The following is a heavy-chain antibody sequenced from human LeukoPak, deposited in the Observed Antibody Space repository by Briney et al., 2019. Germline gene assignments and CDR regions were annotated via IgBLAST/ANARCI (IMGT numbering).Heavy chain of an antibody. V-gene: IGHV1-24*01. D-gene: IGHD6-13*01. J-gene: IGHJ6*03. CDR1: GYTLTELS. Sequence: ASVKVSCKVSGYTLTELSMHWVRQAPGKGLEWMGGFDPEDGETIYAQKFQGRVTMTEDTSTDTAYMELSSLRSEDTAVYYCARGVTIAAAADYYYYMDVWGKGTTVTVSS. CDR2: FDPEDGET. CDR3: ARGVTIAAAADYYYYMDV.